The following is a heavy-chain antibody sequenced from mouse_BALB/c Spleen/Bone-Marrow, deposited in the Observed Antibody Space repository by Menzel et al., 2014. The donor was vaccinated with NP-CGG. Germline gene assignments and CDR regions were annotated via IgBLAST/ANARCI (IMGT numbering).Heavy chain of an antibody. Sequence: EVKVVESGAELVKPGASVKLSCTASGFNIKDTYMHWVKQRPEQGLEWIGRIDPANGNTKYDPKFQGKATITADTSSNTAYLQLSSLTSEDTVVYYCASYYYGSSLFAYWGQGTLVTVSA. J-gene: IGHJ3*01. V-gene: IGHV14-3*02. CDR3: ASYYYGSSLFAY. CDR1: GFNIKDTY. CDR2: IDPANGNT. D-gene: IGHD1-1*01.